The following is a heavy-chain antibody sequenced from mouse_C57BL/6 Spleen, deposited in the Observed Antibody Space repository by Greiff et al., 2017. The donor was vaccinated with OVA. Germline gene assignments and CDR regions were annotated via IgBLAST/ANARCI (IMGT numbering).Heavy chain of an antibody. Sequence: VMLVESGAELVKPGASVKLSCKASGYTFTESTIHWVKQRSGKGLEWIGWFYPGSGSIKYNEKFKDKATLTADKSSSTVYMELSRLTSEDSAVYFCARHGDYYGSRWYFGVWGTGTTVTVSS. J-gene: IGHJ1*03. V-gene: IGHV1-62-2*01. CDR3: ARHGDYYGSRWYFGV. D-gene: IGHD1-1*01. CDR2: FYPGSGSI. CDR1: GYTFTEST.